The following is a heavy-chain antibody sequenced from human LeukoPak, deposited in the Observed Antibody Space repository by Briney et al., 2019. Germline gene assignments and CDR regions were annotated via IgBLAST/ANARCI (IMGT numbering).Heavy chain of an antibody. V-gene: IGHV3-7*01. CDR3: ARWGYTNGWYYFEN. CDR2: IKQDGSET. D-gene: IGHD6-19*01. J-gene: IGHJ4*02. Sequence: PGGSLRLSCAASGFTFINYWMGWVCQAPGKGLEWVANIKQDGSETYYVDSVKGRFTISRDNAKSSLFLHMNSLRAEDTAVYYCARWGYTNGWYYFENWGQGTLVTVSS. CDR1: GFTFINYW.